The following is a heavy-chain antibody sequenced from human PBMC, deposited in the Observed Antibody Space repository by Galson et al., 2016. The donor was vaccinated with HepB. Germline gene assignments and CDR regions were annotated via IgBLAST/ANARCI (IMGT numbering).Heavy chain of an antibody. V-gene: IGHV3-64*01. CDR3: ARDDRNYFGSGRYMGQYYFYY. J-gene: IGHJ4*02. CDR2: INSKGDSA. D-gene: IGHD3-10*01. CDR1: GFTFSNSA. Sequence: SLRLSCAASGFTFSNSAMHWVRQAPGRGLESVSAINSKGDSAYYGNSVKGRFTVSRDNSKNTLYLHMGSLRAEDLAVYYCARDDRNYFGSGRYMGQYYFYYGGQGTLVTVSS.